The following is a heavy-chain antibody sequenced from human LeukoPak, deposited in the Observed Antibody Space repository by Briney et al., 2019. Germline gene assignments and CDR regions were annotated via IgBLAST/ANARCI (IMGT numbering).Heavy chain of an antibody. CDR2: IYYSGST. CDR1: GGSISSGGYY. V-gene: IGHV4-31*03. J-gene: IGHJ4*02. CDR3: ARASSDYGDYYFDY. D-gene: IGHD4-17*01. Sequence: PSETLSLTCIVPGGSISSGGYYWNWIRHPPGKGLEWIGYIYYSGSTYYNPSLKSRVTISVDTSKNQFSLKLSSVTAADTAVYYCARASSDYGDYYFDYWGQGTLVTVSS.